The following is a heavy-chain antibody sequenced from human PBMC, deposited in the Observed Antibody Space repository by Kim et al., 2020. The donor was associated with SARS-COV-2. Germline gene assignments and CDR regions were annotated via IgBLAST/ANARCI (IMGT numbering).Heavy chain of an antibody. CDR1: GYKFTNYW. Sequence: GESLKISCKASGYKFTNYWVGWVRQMPGKGLEWVGIIDPHDFDIRYSPSFEGQVTLAVDTSTNTAYLQWSSLKTSDSGTYSCARQRTGNGPSPFVVWGQGTSVNVSS. J-gene: IGHJ3*01. CDR3: ARQRTGNGPSPFVV. V-gene: IGHV5-51*03. CDR2: IDPHDFDI. D-gene: IGHD1-1*01.